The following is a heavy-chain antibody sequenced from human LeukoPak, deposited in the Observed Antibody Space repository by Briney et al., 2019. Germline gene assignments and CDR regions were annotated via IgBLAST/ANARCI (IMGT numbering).Heavy chain of an antibody. V-gene: IGHV1-18*01. CDR3: ARDVLLWFGELSSDYYYYGMDV. J-gene: IGHJ6*02. CDR1: GYTFTSYG. CDR2: ISAYNGNT. D-gene: IGHD3-10*01. Sequence: ASVKVSCKASGYTFTSYGTSWVRQAPGQGLEWMGWISAYNGNTNYAQKLQGRVTMTTDTSTSTAYMELRSLRSDDTAVYYCARDVLLWFGELSSDYYYYGMDVWGQGTTVTVSS.